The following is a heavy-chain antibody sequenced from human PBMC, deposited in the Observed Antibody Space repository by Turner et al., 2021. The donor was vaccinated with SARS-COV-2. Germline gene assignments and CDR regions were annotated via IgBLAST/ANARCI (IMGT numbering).Heavy chain of an antibody. D-gene: IGHD3-22*01. CDR2: IYYSGST. Sequence: QVQLQESGPGLVKPSETLSPTCTVSGGSISSYYWSWIRQPPGKGLEWIGYIYYSGSTNYNPSLKSRVTISVDTSKNQFSLKLSSVTAADTAVYYCASYYYDSSGYDYAFDYWGQGTLVTVSS. CDR3: ASYYYDSSGYDYAFDY. V-gene: IGHV4-59*01. J-gene: IGHJ4*02. CDR1: GGSISSYY.